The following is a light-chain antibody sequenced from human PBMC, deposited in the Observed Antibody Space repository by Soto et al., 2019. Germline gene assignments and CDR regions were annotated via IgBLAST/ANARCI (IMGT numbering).Light chain of an antibody. CDR1: QSVSSSY. V-gene: IGKV3-20*01. CDR3: HQYGSSPYT. J-gene: IGKJ2*01. CDR2: GAS. Sequence: EIVLTQSPGTLSLSPGERATLSCRASQSVSSSYLAWYKQKPGQAPRLLIYGASSRATGIPDRFSGSGSVTDFTLTISRLEPEDLAVYYCHQYGSSPYTFGQGTKLEIK.